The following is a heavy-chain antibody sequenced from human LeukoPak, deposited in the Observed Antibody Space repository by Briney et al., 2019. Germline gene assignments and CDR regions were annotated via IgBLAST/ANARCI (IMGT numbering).Heavy chain of an antibody. Sequence: GSSVKVSCKASGGTFSSYAISWVRQAPGQGLEWMGGIIPIFGTANCAQKFQGRVTITADKSTSTAYMELSSLRSEDTAVYYCARGSSGWYYFDYWGQGTLVTVSS. D-gene: IGHD6-19*01. J-gene: IGHJ4*02. CDR1: GGTFSSYA. CDR2: IIPIFGTA. CDR3: ARGSSGWYYFDY. V-gene: IGHV1-69*06.